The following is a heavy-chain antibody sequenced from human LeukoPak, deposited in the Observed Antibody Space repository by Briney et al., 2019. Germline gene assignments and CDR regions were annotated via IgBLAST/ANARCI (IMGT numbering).Heavy chain of an antibody. Sequence: GGSLRLSCAASGFTFDDYGTSWVRQAPGKGVEWVSGINWSGGSTVYADSEKGGFTISRDNAKNSLYLQMNSLRAEDTALYYCATSRIAVAGRDYWGQGTLVTVSS. CDR3: ATSRIAVAGRDY. CDR1: GFTFDDYG. CDR2: INWSGGST. V-gene: IGHV3-20*04. D-gene: IGHD6-19*01. J-gene: IGHJ4*02.